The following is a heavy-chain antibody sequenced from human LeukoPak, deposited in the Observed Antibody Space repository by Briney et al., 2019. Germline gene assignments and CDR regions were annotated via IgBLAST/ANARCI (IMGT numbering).Heavy chain of an antibody. J-gene: IGHJ6*02. D-gene: IGHD4-17*01. CDR2: IIPIFGTA. CDR3: ARALYGDYLNYYYGMDA. Sequence: GASVKVSCKASGGTFSSYAISWVRQAPGQGLEWMGGIIPIFGTANYAQKFQGRVTITADESTSTAYMELSSLRSEDTAVYYCARALYGDYLNYYYGMDAWGQGTTVTVSS. CDR1: GGTFSSYA. V-gene: IGHV1-69*13.